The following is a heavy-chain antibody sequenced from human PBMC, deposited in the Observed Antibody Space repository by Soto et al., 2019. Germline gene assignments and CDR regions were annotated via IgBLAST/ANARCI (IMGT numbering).Heavy chain of an antibody. D-gene: IGHD3-22*01. CDR1: GGSISSGDYY. V-gene: IGHV4-30-4*01. J-gene: IGHJ4*02. CDR3: ARDSYYYDSSGYY. CDR2: IYYSGST. Sequence: LSLTCTVSGGSISSGDYYWSWIRQPPGKGLEWIGYIYYSGSTYYNPSLKSRVTISVDTSKNQFSLKLSSVTAADTAVYYCARDSYYYDSSGYYWGQGTLVTVSS.